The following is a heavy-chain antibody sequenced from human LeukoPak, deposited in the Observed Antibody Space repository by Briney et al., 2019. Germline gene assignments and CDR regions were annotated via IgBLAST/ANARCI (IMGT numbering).Heavy chain of an antibody. CDR2: ISYDGINE. Sequence: GGSLRLSCEVSGFTFRNYGMNWVRQAPGKGLEWVAVISYDGINEYYVDSVKGRFTISRDNSKNSLSLQMNSLRTEDTALYYCAKGRGTGYRYGPIENWGQGTLVTVSS. J-gene: IGHJ4*02. CDR1: GFTFRNYG. CDR3: AKGRGTGYRYGPIEN. V-gene: IGHV3-30*18. D-gene: IGHD5-18*01.